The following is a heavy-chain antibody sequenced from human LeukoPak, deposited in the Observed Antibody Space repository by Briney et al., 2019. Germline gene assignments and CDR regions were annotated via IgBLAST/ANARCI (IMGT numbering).Heavy chain of an antibody. J-gene: IGHJ3*02. CDR1: GFTFSSYA. Sequence: HPGGSLRLSCAASGFTFSSYAMSWVRQAPGKGLEWVSAISGSGGSTYYADSVKGRFTISRDNSKDTLYLQMNSLRAEDTAVYYCAKDRGYNFDAFDIWGQGTMVTVSS. CDR3: AKDRGYNFDAFDI. CDR2: ISGSGGST. V-gene: IGHV3-23*01. D-gene: IGHD5-24*01.